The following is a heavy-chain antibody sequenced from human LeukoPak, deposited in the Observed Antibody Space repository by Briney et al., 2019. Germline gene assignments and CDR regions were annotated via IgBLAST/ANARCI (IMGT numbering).Heavy chain of an antibody. CDR3: ARLFSSTLYFDY. D-gene: IGHD3-10*02. Sequence: SETLSLTCTVSGGSIGSSSYHWGWIRQPPGKGLEWIGSIYYSGSTYYNPSLKSRVTISVDTSKNQFSLKLSSVTAADTAVYYCARLFSSTLYFDYWGQGTLVTVSS. J-gene: IGHJ4*02. CDR1: GGSIGSSSYH. CDR2: IYYSGST. V-gene: IGHV4-39*01.